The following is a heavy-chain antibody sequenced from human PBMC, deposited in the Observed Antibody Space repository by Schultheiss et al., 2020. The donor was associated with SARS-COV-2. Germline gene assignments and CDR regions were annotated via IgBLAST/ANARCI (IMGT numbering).Heavy chain of an antibody. Sequence: GGSLRLSCAASGFTFSSYAMHWVRQAPGKGLEYVSAISSNGGSTYYANSVKGRFTISRDNSKNTLYLQMGSLRAEDTAVYYCAKASSIAARVGYWGQGTLVTVSS. CDR1: GFTFSSYA. CDR3: AKASSIAARVGY. D-gene: IGHD6-6*01. CDR2: ISSNGGST. V-gene: IGHV3-64*01. J-gene: IGHJ4*02.